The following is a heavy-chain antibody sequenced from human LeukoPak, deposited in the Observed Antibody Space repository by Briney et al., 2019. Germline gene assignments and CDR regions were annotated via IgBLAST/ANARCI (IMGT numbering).Heavy chain of an antibody. D-gene: IGHD3-22*01. CDR3: TKGDQLIAGAFDV. CDR2: IRYDGSNE. CDR1: GFTFRSYG. Sequence: GGSLRLSGAASGFTFRSYGMHWVGQPQGKGLEWVQFIRYDGSNEYYADSVRGRFTISKDNSKNTLYLQMNSLRAEDTAVYYCTKGDQLIAGAFDVWGQGTMVTVSS. J-gene: IGHJ3*01. V-gene: IGHV3-30*02.